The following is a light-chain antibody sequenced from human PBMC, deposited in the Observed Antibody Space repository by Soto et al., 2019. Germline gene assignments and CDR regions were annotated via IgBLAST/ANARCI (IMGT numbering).Light chain of an antibody. Sequence: EIVLTQSPGTLSLAPGERGTLSCTASQSVSNSYLAWYQQKPGQAPRLLIYGASNRATGIPDRFSGSGSGTDFTLTISRLEPEDFAVYYCQQYGSSGTFGQGTKVDI. J-gene: IGKJ1*01. CDR3: QQYGSSGT. CDR2: GAS. CDR1: QSVSNSY. V-gene: IGKV3-20*01.